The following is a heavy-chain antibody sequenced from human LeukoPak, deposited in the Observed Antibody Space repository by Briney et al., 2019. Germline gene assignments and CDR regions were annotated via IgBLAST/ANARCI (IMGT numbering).Heavy chain of an antibody. D-gene: IGHD3-22*01. Sequence: ASVKVSCKASGYTFTSYGISWVRQAPGQGLERMGWISAYNGNTNYAQKLQGRVTMTTDTSTSTAYMELRSLRSDDTAVYYCARLSYYDSSGYWGADYWGQGTLVTVSS. J-gene: IGHJ4*02. CDR3: ARLSYYDSSGYWGADY. V-gene: IGHV1-18*01. CDR2: ISAYNGNT. CDR1: GYTFTSYG.